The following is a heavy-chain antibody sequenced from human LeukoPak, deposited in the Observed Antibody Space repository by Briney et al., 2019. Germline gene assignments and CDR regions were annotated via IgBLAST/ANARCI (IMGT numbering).Heavy chain of an antibody. D-gene: IGHD3-22*01. CDR3: AKDQWYDSSGYCLN. CDR2: ISGSGGST. J-gene: IGHJ4*02. V-gene: IGHV3-23*01. Sequence: GGSLRLSCAASGFTFSSYAMSWVRQAPGKGLEWVSAISGSGGSTNYADSVKGRFTISRDSSKNTLYLQMSSLRAEVTAVYYCAKDQWYDSSGYCLNWGQGTLVTVSS. CDR1: GFTFSSYA.